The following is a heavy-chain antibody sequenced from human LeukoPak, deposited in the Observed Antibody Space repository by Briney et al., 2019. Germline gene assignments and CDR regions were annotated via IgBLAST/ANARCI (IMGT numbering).Heavy chain of an antibody. CDR3: ARGNSGSYSQDWFDP. Sequence: GGSLRLSCAASGFIFDDYAMHWVRQAPGKGLEWVSGISWNSGTIGYADSVKGRFTISRDNAKNSLYLQMNSLRPDDMALYYCARGNSGSYSQDWFDPWGQGTLVTVSP. CDR2: ISWNSGTI. V-gene: IGHV3-9*03. CDR1: GFIFDDYA. D-gene: IGHD1-26*01. J-gene: IGHJ5*02.